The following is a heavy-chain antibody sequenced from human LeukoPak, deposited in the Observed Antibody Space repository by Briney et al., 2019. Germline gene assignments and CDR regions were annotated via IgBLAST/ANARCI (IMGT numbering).Heavy chain of an antibody. J-gene: IGHJ4*02. Sequence: SETLSLSCTVSGGSISSYSWSWIRQPPEKGLEYIGYIHYSGNTNYNPSLKSRVTISVDTSKNQFSLKLSSVTAADAAVYYCARRRYGSSWTDYWGQGNQVTVSS. CDR1: GGSISSYS. CDR3: ARRRYGSSWTDY. D-gene: IGHD6-13*01. V-gene: IGHV4-59*08. CDR2: IHYSGNT.